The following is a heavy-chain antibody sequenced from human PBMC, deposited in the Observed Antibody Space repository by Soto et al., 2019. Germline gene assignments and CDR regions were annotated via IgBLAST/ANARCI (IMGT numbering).Heavy chain of an antibody. V-gene: IGHV1-46*02. D-gene: IGHD2-15*01. Sequence: ASVKVSCKASGYTLNTYYMHWVRQAPGQGPEWMGIINPRGGGTTYAQNFQDRVTMTSDTSSSTVYMELSSLRSEDTAVYYCARGGGFSPYYYNLDVWVQGTTVTVSS. CDR3: ARGGGFSPYYYNLDV. CDR2: INPRGGGT. CDR1: GYTLNTYY. J-gene: IGHJ6*02.